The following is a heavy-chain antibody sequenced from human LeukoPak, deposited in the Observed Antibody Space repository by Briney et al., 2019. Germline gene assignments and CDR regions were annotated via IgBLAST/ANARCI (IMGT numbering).Heavy chain of an antibody. Sequence: SVKISCKASGGTFSSYTISWVRQAPGQGLEWMGRIIPILGIANYAQKFQGRVTITADKSTSTAYMELSSLRSEDTAVYYCASYLIAVAGSFDYWGQGTLVTVSS. CDR1: GGTFSSYT. J-gene: IGHJ4*02. V-gene: IGHV1-69*02. CDR3: ASYLIAVAGSFDY. CDR2: IIPILGIA. D-gene: IGHD6-19*01.